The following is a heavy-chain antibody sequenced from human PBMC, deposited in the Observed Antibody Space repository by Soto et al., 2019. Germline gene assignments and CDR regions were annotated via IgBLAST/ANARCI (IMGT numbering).Heavy chain of an antibody. V-gene: IGHV4-31*03. Sequence: KPSETLSLTCTVSGDSLSSGGHYWSWIRQHPGKGLEWIGHIYDSVNTYYSPSLRSRVTISADMSKNQFSLNLRSVTAADTAVYYCARVDHRGYFAILTDYWGQGTQVTVSS. J-gene: IGHJ4*02. CDR1: GDSLSSGGHY. CDR2: IYDSVNT. D-gene: IGHD3-9*01. CDR3: ARVDHRGYFAILTDY.